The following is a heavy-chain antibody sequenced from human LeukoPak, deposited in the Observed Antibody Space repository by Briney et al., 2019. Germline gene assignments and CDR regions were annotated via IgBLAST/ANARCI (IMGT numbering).Heavy chain of an antibody. D-gene: IGHD4-17*01. V-gene: IGHV3-49*03. CDR2: IRTKAYGGTT. J-gene: IGHJ4*02. CDR1: GFTLSNFG. CDR3: TRDPYGDYARYFDY. Sequence: GGTLRLSCAASGFTLSNFGISWFRQAPGKGLEWVGFIRTKAYGGTTQYAASVKGRFTISRDDSKSIAYLQMNSLKTEDTAVYYCTRDPYGDYARYFDYWGQGTLVTVSS.